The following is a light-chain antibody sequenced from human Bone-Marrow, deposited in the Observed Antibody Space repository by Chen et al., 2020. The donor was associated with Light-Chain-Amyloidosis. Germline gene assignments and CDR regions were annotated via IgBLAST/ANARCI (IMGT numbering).Light chain of an antibody. V-gene: IGLV2-23*01. CDR2: EGN. CDR1: SSDVGSYNL. J-gene: IGLJ3*02. Sequence: QSALTQPASVSGSPGQSITLSCTGTSSDVGSYNLVSWYQQHPGNAPKLLIYEGNKRPPGVSTLFSGSKSANTASQAISGLQAADEADYYCGSYAGSNTLVFGGGTKLTVL. CDR3: GSYAGSNTLV.